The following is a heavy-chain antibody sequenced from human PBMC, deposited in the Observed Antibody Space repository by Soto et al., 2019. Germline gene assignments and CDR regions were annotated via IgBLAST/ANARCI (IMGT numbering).Heavy chain of an antibody. CDR2: ISPDGSQI. CDR3: AKRDRSNWSYFDY. CDR1: GFSFSGKT. J-gene: IGHJ4*02. Sequence: GGSLRLSCAASGFSFSGKTMYWVRQAPAKGLEWVAHISPDGSQIFYADSVKGRFTISRDNSKNTLYLQMNSLRAEDTALYYCAKRDRSNWSYFDYWGQGTLVTVSS. V-gene: IGHV3-30-3*02. D-gene: IGHD1-20*01.